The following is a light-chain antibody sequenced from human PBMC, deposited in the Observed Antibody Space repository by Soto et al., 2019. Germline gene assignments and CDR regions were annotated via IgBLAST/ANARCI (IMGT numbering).Light chain of an antibody. J-gene: IGKJ1*01. CDR2: AAS. CDR3: QRGYRIFQT. Sequence: DIQMTQSPSSLSASVRDTVTITCRASQNIGSYLNWYQQKPGKAPTLLIYAASTLQSGDPSRFSGSGSGTDFNLTISRLNPEDVATYFCQRGYRIFQTFGQGTKVEVK. V-gene: IGKV1-39*01. CDR1: QNIGSY.